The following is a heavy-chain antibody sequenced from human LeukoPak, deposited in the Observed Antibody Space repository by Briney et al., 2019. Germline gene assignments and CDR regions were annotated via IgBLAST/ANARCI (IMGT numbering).Heavy chain of an antibody. CDR2: INHSGST. CDR1: GGYFSGYY. D-gene: IGHD3-22*01. J-gene: IGHJ6*03. V-gene: IGHV4-34*01. Sequence: PSEPLSLICAVYGGYFSGYYWGWIRQPPGKGLEWIGEINHSGSTNYNPSLQSRVTISVDTSKNHFSLKLSAVTAADTAVYYCARGRSGYYDSSGYYYPVVYYYYYYMDVWGKGTTVTVSS. CDR3: ARGRSGYYDSSGYYYPVVYYYYYYMDV.